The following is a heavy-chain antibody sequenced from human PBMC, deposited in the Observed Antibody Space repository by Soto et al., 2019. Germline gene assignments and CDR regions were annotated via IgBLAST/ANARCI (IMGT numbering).Heavy chain of an antibody. D-gene: IGHD2-15*01. Sequence: GASVKVSCKASGYTFTSYYIHWVRQAPGQGLEWLGIINPGGGDTSYAQKFQGRVTMTRDTSTSTVYMDLSSLRSEDTAMYYCARPLAELLEGAFDIWGQGTMVTVSS. CDR2: INPGGGDT. J-gene: IGHJ3*02. V-gene: IGHV1-46*01. CDR3: ARPLAELLEGAFDI. CDR1: GYTFTSYY.